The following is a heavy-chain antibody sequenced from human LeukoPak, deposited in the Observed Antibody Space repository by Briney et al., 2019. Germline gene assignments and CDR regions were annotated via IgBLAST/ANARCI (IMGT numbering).Heavy chain of an antibody. Sequence: GGSLRLSCAASGFTLASYWMHWVPQAPGKGLVWVSRINSDGSSTSYADSVKGRFTISRDNAKNTLYLQMNSLRAEDTAVYYCATERGSESYLIDYWGQGTLVTVSS. CDR1: GFTLASYW. V-gene: IGHV3-74*01. CDR3: ATERGSESYLIDY. CDR2: INSDGSST. J-gene: IGHJ4*02. D-gene: IGHD3-10*01.